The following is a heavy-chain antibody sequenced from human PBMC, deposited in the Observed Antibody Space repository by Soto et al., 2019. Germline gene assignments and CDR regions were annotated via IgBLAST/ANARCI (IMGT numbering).Heavy chain of an antibody. Sequence: ASETLSLTCAVSGCSISSSNWWSWVRQPPGKGLEWIGEIYHSGSTNYNPSLKSRVTISVDKSKNQFSLKLSSVTAADTAVYYCARLNPAGYSYALPTWGQGTLVTVSS. CDR2: IYHSGST. D-gene: IGHD5-18*01. J-gene: IGHJ5*02. CDR1: GCSISSSNW. V-gene: IGHV4-4*02. CDR3: ARLNPAGYSYALPT.